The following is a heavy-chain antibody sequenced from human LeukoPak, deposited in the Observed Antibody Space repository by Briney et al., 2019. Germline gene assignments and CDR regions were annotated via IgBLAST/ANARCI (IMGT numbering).Heavy chain of an antibody. J-gene: IGHJ5*02. V-gene: IGHV3-66*01. D-gene: IGHD6-6*01. CDR3: ARYPYSTSSWSDP. CDR2: IYSGGGT. CDR1: GFSFSHAW. Sequence: PGGSLRLSCTASGFSFSHAWMTWVRQAPGKGLEWVSVIYSGGGTYYADSVRGRFTISRDNSKNTLYLQLNSLRAEDTAVYYCARYPYSTSSWSDPWGQGTLVTVSS.